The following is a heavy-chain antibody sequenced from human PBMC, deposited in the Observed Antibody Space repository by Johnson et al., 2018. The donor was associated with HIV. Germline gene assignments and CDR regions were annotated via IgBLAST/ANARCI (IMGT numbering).Heavy chain of an antibody. CDR2: ISWNSGSI. CDR3: AREAGAFDI. J-gene: IGHJ3*02. CDR1: GFTFSSYG. Sequence: QVQLVESGGGVVQPGGSLRLSCAASGFTFSSYGMHWVRQAPGKGLEWVSGISWNSGSIGYADSVKGRFTISRDNSKNTLYLQMNTLRAEDTAVYYCAREAGAFDIWGQGTTVTVSP. V-gene: IGHV3-NL1*01.